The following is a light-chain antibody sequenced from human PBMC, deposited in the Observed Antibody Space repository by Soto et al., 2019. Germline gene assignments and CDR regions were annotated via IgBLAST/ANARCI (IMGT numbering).Light chain of an antibody. J-gene: IGKJ1*01. Sequence: DIQMTQSPSNLSGSVGDRVTITCRASQTISSWLAWYQQKPGKAPKLLIYKASTLRSGVPSRFSGSGSGTEFTLTISSLQPDDFATYYCQHYTSYSEAFGQRTKVDIK. V-gene: IGKV1-5*03. CDR2: KAS. CDR3: QHYTSYSEA. CDR1: QTISSW.